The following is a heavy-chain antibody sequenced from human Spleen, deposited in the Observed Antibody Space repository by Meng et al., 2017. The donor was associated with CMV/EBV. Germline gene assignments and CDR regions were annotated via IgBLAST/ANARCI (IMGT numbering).Heavy chain of an antibody. J-gene: IGHJ4*02. CDR1: GYNFNSSS. CDR2: INPRDGTA. V-gene: IGHV1-46*02. CDR3: VLVFR. Sequence: PGASVRVSCRASGYNFNSSSIHWVRQAPGQGLEWMGIINPRDGTATYAQKFRGRLSMTSDTSTRTVYMEVSSLRSEDTAVYYCVLVFRWGQGTLVTVSS.